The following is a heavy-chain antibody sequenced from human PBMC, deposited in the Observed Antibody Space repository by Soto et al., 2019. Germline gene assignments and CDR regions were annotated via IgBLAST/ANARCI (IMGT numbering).Heavy chain of an antibody. CDR1: GFTFSSYW. Sequence: HPGGSLRLSCAASGFTFSSYWMSWVRQAPGKGLEWVSAIRGSGGSTYYADSVKGRFTISRDNSKNTLYLQMNSLRAEDTAVYYCAKDLLGYCSSTSCALPLRAFDIWGQGTMVTVSS. CDR2: IRGSGGST. D-gene: IGHD2-2*01. J-gene: IGHJ3*02. V-gene: IGHV3-23*01. CDR3: AKDLLGYCSSTSCALPLRAFDI.